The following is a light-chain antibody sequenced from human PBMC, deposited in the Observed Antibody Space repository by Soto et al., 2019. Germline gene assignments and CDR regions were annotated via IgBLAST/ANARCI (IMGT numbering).Light chain of an antibody. CDR3: QQSYSAPYT. J-gene: IGKJ2*01. CDR2: AAS. CDR1: QSIYSS. V-gene: IGKV1-39*01. Sequence: DIQMTQSPSSLSASVGDRVTITCRASQSIYSSLNWYHQKPGKAPKLLIYAASNLQSGVPSRFSVSGSGTDFTLSISSLQPEDFATYYCQQSYSAPYTFGQGTKREI.